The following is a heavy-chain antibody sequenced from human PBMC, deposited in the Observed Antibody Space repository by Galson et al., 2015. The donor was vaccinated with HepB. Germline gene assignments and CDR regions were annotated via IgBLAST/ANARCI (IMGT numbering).Heavy chain of an antibody. V-gene: IGHV3-23*01. CDR3: AKGCDAHRAGFDS. Sequence: SLRLSCAASGFTFSGYTMTWVRQAPGKGLEWVSGINGAYSTFYAESVKGRFTISRDNSRNTLYLQMNSLRAEDTAIYYCAKGCDAHRAGFDSWGQGTLVTVSS. CDR1: GFTFSGYT. J-gene: IGHJ5*01. D-gene: IGHD2-2*01. CDR2: INGAYST.